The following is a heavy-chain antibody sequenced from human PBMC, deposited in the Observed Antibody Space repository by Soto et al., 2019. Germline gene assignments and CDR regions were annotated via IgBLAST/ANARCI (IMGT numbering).Heavy chain of an antibody. CDR3: ARVMVRGYFDY. CDR2: IYYSGST. D-gene: IGHD5-18*01. V-gene: IGHV4-31*03. CDR1: GGSISSGGYY. J-gene: IGHJ4*02. Sequence: LSLTCTVSGGSISSGGYYWSWIRQHPGKGLEWIGYIYYSGSTYYNPSLKSRVTISVDTSKNQFSLKLSSVTAADTAVYYCARVMVRGYFDYWGQGTLVTVSS.